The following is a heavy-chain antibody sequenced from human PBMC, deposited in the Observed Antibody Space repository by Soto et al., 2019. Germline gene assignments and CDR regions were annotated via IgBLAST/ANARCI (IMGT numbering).Heavy chain of an antibody. J-gene: IGHJ4*02. CDR2: IYYSGST. CDR3: ARHARITMIVVVNYYFDY. Sequence: LSLTCTVSGGSISSSSYYWGWIRQPPGKGLEWIGSIYYSGSTYYNPSLKSRVTISVDTSKNQFSLKLSSVTAADTAVYYCARHARITMIVVVNYYFDYWGQGTLVTVSS. V-gene: IGHV4-39*01. D-gene: IGHD3-22*01. CDR1: GGSISSSSYY.